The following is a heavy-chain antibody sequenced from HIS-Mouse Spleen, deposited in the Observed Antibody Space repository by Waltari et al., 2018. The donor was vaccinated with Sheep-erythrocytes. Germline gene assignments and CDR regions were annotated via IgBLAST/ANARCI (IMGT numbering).Heavy chain of an antibody. J-gene: IGHJ6*02. Sequence: QVTLRESGPALVKPTQTLTLTCTFSGFSLSTSGMCVSWIRQPPGKALEWLALIDWDDDKYYSTSLKTRLTISKDTSKNQVVLTMTNMDPVDTATYYCARTPRDYDFWSGYYFYYYGMDVWGQGP. D-gene: IGHD3-3*01. V-gene: IGHV2-70*01. CDR2: IDWDDDK. CDR1: GFSLSTSGMC. CDR3: ARTPRDYDFWSGYYFYYYGMDV.